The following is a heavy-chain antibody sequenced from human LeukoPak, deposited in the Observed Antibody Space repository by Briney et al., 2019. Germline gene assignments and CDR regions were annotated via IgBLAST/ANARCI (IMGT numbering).Heavy chain of an antibody. CDR1: GFTVSSNY. CDR3: AKRGVVIRVILVGFHKEAYYFDS. J-gene: IGHJ4*02. V-gene: IGHV3-66*04. D-gene: IGHD3-22*01. Sequence: GGSLRLSCAASGFTVSSNYMSWVRQAPGRGLEWVSVIYSGGSTYYADSVKGRFTISRDNSKNTLYLQMNSLRAEDTAVYFCAKRGVVIRVILVGFHKEAYYFDSWGQGALVTVSS. CDR2: IYSGGST.